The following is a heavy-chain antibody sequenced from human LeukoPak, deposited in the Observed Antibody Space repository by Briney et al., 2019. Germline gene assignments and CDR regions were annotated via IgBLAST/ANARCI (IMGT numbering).Heavy chain of an antibody. J-gene: IGHJ5*02. CDR3: ARGVGWLFVPGRNLGKFDP. CDR1: GYTFTGHY. CDR2: INPHSGGT. Sequence: ASVKVSCKASGYTFTGHYMHWVRQAPGQGLEWMGWINPHSGGTNYAQKFQGRVTMTRDTSISTAYMELSRLRSDDTAVYYCARGVGWLFVPGRNLGKFDPWGQGTLVTVSS. V-gene: IGHV1-2*02. D-gene: IGHD2-21*01.